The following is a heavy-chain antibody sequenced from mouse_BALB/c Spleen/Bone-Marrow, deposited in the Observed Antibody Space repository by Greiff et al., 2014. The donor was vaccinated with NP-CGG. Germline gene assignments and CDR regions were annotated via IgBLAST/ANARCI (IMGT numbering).Heavy chain of an antibody. CDR3: AKKDYGSNSFYH. CDR1: GYSFTDSN. V-gene: IGHV1-39*01. CDR2: IDPYYGGT. J-gene: IGHJ2*01. Sequence: VQLKESGPELEKPGASVKISCKASGYSFTDSNMNWVKQSNGKNLEWIGNIDPYYGGTSYSQKFKGKATLTVDKSSSTAYMQLRKLASEDSSVYYCAKKDYGSNSFYHWGQGTTLTVSS. D-gene: IGHD1-1*01.